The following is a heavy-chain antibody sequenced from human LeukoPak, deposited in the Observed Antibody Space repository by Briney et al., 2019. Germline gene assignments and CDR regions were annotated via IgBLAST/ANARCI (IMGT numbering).Heavy chain of an antibody. CDR2: INHSGGT. V-gene: IGHV4-34*01. CDR1: GGSFSGYF. CDR3: ARAPSGEVESAARGDYLDY. Sequence: SETLSLTCAVYGGSFSGYFWSWIRQLPGKGLEWIGEINHSGGTNYNPSLKSRVTISVDTSKNQFSLKMNSVTAADTAVYYCARAPSGEVESAARGDYLDYWGQGTPVTVSS. D-gene: IGHD6-13*01. J-gene: IGHJ4*02.